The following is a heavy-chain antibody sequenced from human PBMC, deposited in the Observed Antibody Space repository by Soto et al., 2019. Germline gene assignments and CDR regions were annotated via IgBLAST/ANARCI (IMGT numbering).Heavy chain of an antibody. CDR1: GFTFSSYG. CDR2: ISYDGSNK. Sequence: GGSLRLSCAASGFTFSSYGMHWVRQAPGKGLERVAVISYDGSNKYYADSVKGRFTISRDNSKNTLYLQMNSLRAEDTAVYYCAKDLYDFCCGDCYSNYWGQGTLVTVSS. CDR3: AKDLYDFCCGDCYSNY. J-gene: IGHJ4*02. D-gene: IGHD2-21*02. V-gene: IGHV3-30*18.